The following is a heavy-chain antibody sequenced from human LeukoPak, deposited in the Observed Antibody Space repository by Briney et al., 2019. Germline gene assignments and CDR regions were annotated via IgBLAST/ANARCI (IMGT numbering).Heavy chain of an antibody. Sequence: ASVKVSCKASGYTFTSYGISWVRQAPGQGLVWMGWISPYNVNTNNAQQFQGRVTMTEDTSTDTAYMELSSLRSEDTAVYYCATGPIVGATRGFDYWGQGTLVTVSS. V-gene: IGHV1-18*01. CDR2: ISPYNVNT. CDR1: GYTFTSYG. CDR3: ATGPIVGATRGFDY. D-gene: IGHD1-26*01. J-gene: IGHJ4*02.